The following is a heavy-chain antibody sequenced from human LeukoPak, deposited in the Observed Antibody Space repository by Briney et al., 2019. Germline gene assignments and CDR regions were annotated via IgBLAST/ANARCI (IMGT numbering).Heavy chain of an antibody. CDR1: GYTFTSYY. Sequence: ASVNVSCKASGYTFTSYYMHWVRQAPGQGLEWMGIINPSGGSTSYAQKFQGRVTITRNTSISTAYMELSSLRSEDTAVYYCARGGYQLLYKDWFDPWGQGTLVTVSS. CDR2: INPSGGST. D-gene: IGHD2-2*02. J-gene: IGHJ5*02. V-gene: IGHV1-46*01. CDR3: ARGGYQLLYKDWFDP.